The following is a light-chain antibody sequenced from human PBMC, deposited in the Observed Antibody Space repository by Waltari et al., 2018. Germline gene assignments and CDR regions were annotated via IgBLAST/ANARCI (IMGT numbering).Light chain of an antibody. V-gene: IGKV1-NL1*01. J-gene: IGKJ1*01. CDR2: AAS. CDR3: QQFSGILWT. CDR1: QDIRNA. Sequence: DIQKTQSPSSMSASVGDRVTITCRASQDIRNALAWYQQKPGKAPKLLLYAASRLESGVPSRFSGSGSGTDYTLTITGLQPEDSATYYCQQFSGILWTFGQGTKVEIK.